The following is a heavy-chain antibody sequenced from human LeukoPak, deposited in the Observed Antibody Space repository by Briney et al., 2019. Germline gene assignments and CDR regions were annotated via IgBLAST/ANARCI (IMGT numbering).Heavy chain of an antibody. Sequence: SETLSLTCTVSGGSISSGGYYRSWIRQHPGKGLEWIGYIYYSGSTYYIPSLKSRITISLDTSKNQYSLKLSSVTAADTAVYYCARSTWLLDKWGQGTLVTVSS. J-gene: IGHJ4*02. V-gene: IGHV4-31*03. CDR2: IYYSGST. D-gene: IGHD3-22*01. CDR1: GGSISSGGYY. CDR3: ARSTWLLDK.